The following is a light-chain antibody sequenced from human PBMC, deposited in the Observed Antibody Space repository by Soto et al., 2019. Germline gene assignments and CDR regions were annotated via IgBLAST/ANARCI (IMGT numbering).Light chain of an antibody. J-gene: IGKJ2*01. CDR1: QSISSY. CDR3: QQSRTTAYT. V-gene: IGKV1-39*01. CDR2: AAS. Sequence: DIQITQSPSSLSESVGDRVTITCRASQSISSYLNWYQQKSGEAPKLLIYAASSLQSGVPSRFSGSGSGTTFTLTITDLQPEDVATYYCQQSRTTAYTFAQGTKVDIK.